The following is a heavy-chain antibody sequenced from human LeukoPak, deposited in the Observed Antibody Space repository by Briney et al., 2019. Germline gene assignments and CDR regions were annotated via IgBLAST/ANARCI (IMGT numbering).Heavy chain of an antibody. V-gene: IGHV4-61*02. Sequence: PSETLSLTCTVSGGSINGGTYYWSWIRQPAGKGLEWIGRIYPSGSTNYNPSLKSRVTISIDTSRNQFSLKLNSVTAADTAVYYCAKGDDDGDYRGLHWFDPWGQGTLVTVSS. CDR1: GGSINGGTYY. CDR2: IYPSGST. D-gene: IGHD4-17*01. J-gene: IGHJ5*02. CDR3: AKGDDDGDYRGLHWFDP.